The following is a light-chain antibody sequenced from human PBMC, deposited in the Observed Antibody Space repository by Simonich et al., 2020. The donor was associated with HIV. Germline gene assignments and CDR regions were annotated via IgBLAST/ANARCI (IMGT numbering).Light chain of an antibody. J-gene: IGKJ2*01. V-gene: IGKV1-NL1*01. Sequence: MTQSPSSLSASVGDRVTITCRASQGISNSLAWYQQKPGKAPKLLLYAASRLESGVPSRFIGSGSGTDYTLTISSLQPEDFATYYCQQYNSAPYTFGQGTKLEIK. CDR3: QQYNSAPYT. CDR1: QGISNS. CDR2: AAS.